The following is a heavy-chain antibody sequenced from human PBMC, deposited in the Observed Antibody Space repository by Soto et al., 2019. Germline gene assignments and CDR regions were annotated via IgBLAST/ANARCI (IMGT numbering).Heavy chain of an antibody. CDR1: GFPFSSYS. V-gene: IGHV3-21*01. J-gene: IGHJ5*02. D-gene: IGHD6-13*01. Sequence: GGSLRLSCAASGFPFSSYSMNWVRQASGKGLDWVSSIISSSSYIYYSASVKGRFTISRAKAKNSLYLQMNSLRAEDTPLYYCASILAAADNWFDPWCQGTVVTAPS. CDR2: IISSSSYI. CDR3: ASILAAADNWFDP.